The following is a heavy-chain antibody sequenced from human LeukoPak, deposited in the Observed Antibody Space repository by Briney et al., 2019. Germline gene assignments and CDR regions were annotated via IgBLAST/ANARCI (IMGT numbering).Heavy chain of an antibody. CDR3: AKDGQPSTRSYLCTNGICYEDY. Sequence: PGRFLRLSCAASGFTFSSYAMHWVRQAPGKGLEWVAVISYDGSNKYYADSVKGRFTISRDNSKNTLYLQMNSLRAEDTAVYYCAKDGQPSTRSYLCTNGICYEDYWGQGTLVTVSS. J-gene: IGHJ4*02. CDR1: GFTFSSYA. V-gene: IGHV3-30-3*01. D-gene: IGHD2-8*01. CDR2: ISYDGSNK.